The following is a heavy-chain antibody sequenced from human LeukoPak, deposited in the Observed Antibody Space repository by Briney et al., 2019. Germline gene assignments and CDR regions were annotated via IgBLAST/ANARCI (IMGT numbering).Heavy chain of an antibody. D-gene: IGHD6-25*01. CDR1: GGSISSGSYY. CDR3: ARGETSGPLRAFDI. CDR2: IYHSGST. V-gene: IGHV4-30-2*01. Sequence: SETLSLTCTVSGGSISSGSYYWSWIRQPPGKGLEWIGYIYHSGSTYYNPSLKSRVTISVDRSKNQFSLKLSSVTAADTAVYYCARGETSGPLRAFDIWGQGTMVTVSS. J-gene: IGHJ3*02.